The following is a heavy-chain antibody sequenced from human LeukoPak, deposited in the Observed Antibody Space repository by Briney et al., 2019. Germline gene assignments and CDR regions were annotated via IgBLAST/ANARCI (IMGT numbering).Heavy chain of an antibody. CDR2: MNPNSGNT. J-gene: IGHJ5*02. CDR3: ARLSMTPAYNWFDP. V-gene: IGHV1-8*01. D-gene: IGHD2-2*01. CDR1: GYTFTSYD. Sequence: ASVKVSCKASGYTFTSYDINWVRQATGQGLEWMGWMNPNSGNTGYAQKFQGRVTMTRDTSISTAYMELSSLRSEDTAVYYCARLSMTPAYNWFDPWGQGTLVTVSS.